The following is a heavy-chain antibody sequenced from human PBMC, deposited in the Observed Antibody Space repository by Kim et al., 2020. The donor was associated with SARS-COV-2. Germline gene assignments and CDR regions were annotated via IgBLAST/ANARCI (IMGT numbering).Heavy chain of an antibody. CDR3: AKDPDYGDYVYYYYGMDV. CDR1: GFTFSSYP. J-gene: IGHJ6*02. Sequence: GGSLRLSCAASGFTFSSYPMSWVRQAPGKGLEWVSAISGSGGSTYYADSVKGRFTISRDNSKNTLYLQMNSLRAEDTAVYYCAKDPDYGDYVYYYYGMDVWGQGAPVTVSS. V-gene: IGHV3-23*01. D-gene: IGHD4-17*01. CDR2: ISGSGGST.